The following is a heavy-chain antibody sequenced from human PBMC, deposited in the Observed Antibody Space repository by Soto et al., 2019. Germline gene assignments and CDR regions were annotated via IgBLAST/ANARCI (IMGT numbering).Heavy chain of an antibody. CDR2: IRSKGHNYAT. CDR3: TRDSFSYDYSGILWFDP. Sequence: EVQLVESGGSLVQPGGSLKLSCAASGFAFSGAAMYWVRQASGKGPEWVGRIRSKGHNYATEYAASVKGRFTISRDDSKNTAYLQMNSLQTEDTAVYYCTRDSFSYDYSGILWFDPWCQGTLVTVSS. J-gene: IGHJ5*02. CDR1: GFAFSGAA. D-gene: IGHD3-16*01. V-gene: IGHV3-73*02.